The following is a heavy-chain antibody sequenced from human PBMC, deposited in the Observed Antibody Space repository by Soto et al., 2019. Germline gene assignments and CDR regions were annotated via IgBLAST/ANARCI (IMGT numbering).Heavy chain of an antibody. CDR1: GFTFSSYW. D-gene: IGHD3-3*01. V-gene: IGHV3-7*01. Sequence: EVQLVESGGGLVQPGGSLRLSCAASGFTFSSYWMSWVRQAPGKGLAWVANIKQDGSEKYYVDSVKGRFTISRDNAKHSLYLQRNSLRAEDPAVYYCARDRRKLEWFTWYYGMAVWGQGTTVTVSS. CDR2: IKQDGSEK. J-gene: IGHJ6*02. CDR3: ARDRRKLEWFTWYYGMAV.